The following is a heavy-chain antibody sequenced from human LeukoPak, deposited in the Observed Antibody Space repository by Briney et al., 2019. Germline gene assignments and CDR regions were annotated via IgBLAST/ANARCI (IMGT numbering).Heavy chain of an antibody. V-gene: IGHV3-11*03. D-gene: IGHD4-17*01. J-gene: IGHJ4*02. CDR1: GFTFSSYA. Sequence: PGGSLRLSCAASGFTFSSYAMSWIRQAPGKGLEWVSYISSSSSYTNYADSVKGRFTISRDNAKNSLYLQMNSLRAEDTAVYYCASPSSEYGDYFDYWGQGTLVTVSS. CDR2: ISSSSSYT. CDR3: ASPSSEYGDYFDY.